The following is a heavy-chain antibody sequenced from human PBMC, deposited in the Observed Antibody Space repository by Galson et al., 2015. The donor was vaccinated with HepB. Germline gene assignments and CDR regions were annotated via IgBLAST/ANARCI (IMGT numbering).Heavy chain of an antibody. CDR1: GGTFSSYA. D-gene: IGHD5-18*01. CDR2: IIPILGIA. Sequence: SVKVSCKASGGTFSSYAISWVRQAPGQGLEWMGGIIPILGIANYAQKFQGRVTITADKSTSTAYMELSSLRSEDTAVYYCADSYGYGDAFDIWGQGTMVTVSS. J-gene: IGHJ3*02. CDR3: ADSYGYGDAFDI. V-gene: IGHV1-69*10.